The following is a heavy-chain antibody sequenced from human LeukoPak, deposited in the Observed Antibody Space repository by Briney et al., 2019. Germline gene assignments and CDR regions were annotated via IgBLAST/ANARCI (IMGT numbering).Heavy chain of an antibody. CDR1: GYTFTGYY. Sequence: ASVKVSCKASGYTFTGYYMHWVRQAPGQGLEWMGWINPNSGGTNYAQKFQGRVTMARDTSISTAYMELSRLRSDDTAVYYCARGGNYYDSSGPNDYWGQGTLVTVSS. CDR2: INPNSGGT. CDR3: ARGGNYYDSSGPNDY. V-gene: IGHV1-2*02. J-gene: IGHJ4*02. D-gene: IGHD3-22*01.